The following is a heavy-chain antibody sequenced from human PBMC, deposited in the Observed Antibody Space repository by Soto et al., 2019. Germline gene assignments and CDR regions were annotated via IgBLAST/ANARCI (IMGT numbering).Heavy chain of an antibody. D-gene: IGHD3-16*01. CDR1: GFTFSSYW. J-gene: IGHJ4*02. CDR3: ARDTHPRYVWGSYSF. V-gene: IGHV3-7*05. Sequence: LSLTCAASGFTFSSYWMSWVRQAPGKGLEWVANIKQDGSEKYYVDSVKGRFTISRDNAKNSLYLQMNSLRAEDTAVYYCARDTHPRYVWGSYSFWGQGTLVTVSS. CDR2: IKQDGSEK.